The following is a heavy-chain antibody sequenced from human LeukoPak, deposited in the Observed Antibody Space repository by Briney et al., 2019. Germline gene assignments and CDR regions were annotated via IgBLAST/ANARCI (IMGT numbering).Heavy chain of an antibody. J-gene: IGHJ5*02. V-gene: IGHV3-21*01. CDR3: AREGGKYYGSGTYYNEAWFDP. CDR1: GFTFSSYS. CDR2: ISSSSSYI. D-gene: IGHD3-10*01. Sequence: GGSLRLSCAASGFTFSSYSMNWVRQAPGKGLEWVSSISSSSSYIYYADSVKGRFTISRDNAKNSLYLQMNSLRAEDTAVYYCAREGGKYYGSGTYYNEAWFDPWGQGILVTVSS.